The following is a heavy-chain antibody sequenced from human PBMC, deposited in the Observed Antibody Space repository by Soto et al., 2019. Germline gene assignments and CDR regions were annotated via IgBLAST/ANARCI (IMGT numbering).Heavy chain of an antibody. CDR2: IQTGGAT. CDR1: GFTVSRYD. CDR3: VRVLYDSGVVDF. D-gene: IGHD5-12*01. Sequence: QLVESGGGLFQAGGSTRLSCLASGFTVSRYDMAWVRQAPGKGLEWASIIQTGGATYYTDSAQGRFTISRDNSRNTVYLQMSSLRVEDTGVYSCVRVLYDSGVVDFWGPGSPITVS. V-gene: IGHV3-53*01. J-gene: IGHJ4*02.